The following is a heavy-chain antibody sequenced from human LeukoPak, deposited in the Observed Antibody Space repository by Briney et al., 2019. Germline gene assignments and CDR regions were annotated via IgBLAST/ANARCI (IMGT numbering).Heavy chain of an antibody. Sequence: GGSLRLSCAASGFTFYSYWTTWVRQAPGKGLEWVATIKQEGSEKYYVDSVKGRFTIFRDNAKNSLYLQMNNLRAEDTAVYYCVRDLTFIMKETLRYWGQGTLVTVSS. CDR3: VRDLTFIMKETLRY. J-gene: IGHJ4*02. V-gene: IGHV3-7*01. CDR2: IKQEGSEK. CDR1: GFTFYSYW. D-gene: IGHD3-16*01.